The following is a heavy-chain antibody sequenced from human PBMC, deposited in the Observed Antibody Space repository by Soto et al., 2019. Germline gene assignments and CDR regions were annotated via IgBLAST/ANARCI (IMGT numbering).Heavy chain of an antibody. CDR3: ARRAGYYGSGSYSYYFDY. Sequence: QLQLQESGPGLVKPSETLSLTCTVSGGSISSSSYYWGWIRQPPGKGLEWIGSIYYSGSTYYNPSLKSRVTISVDTSKNQFSLKLSSVTAADTAVYYCARRAGYYGSGSYSYYFDYWGQGTLVTVSS. CDR1: GGSISSSSYY. D-gene: IGHD3-10*01. V-gene: IGHV4-39*01. J-gene: IGHJ4*02. CDR2: IYYSGST.